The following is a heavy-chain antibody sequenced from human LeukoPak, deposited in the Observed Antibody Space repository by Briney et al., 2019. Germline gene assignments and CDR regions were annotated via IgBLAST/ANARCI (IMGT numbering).Heavy chain of an antibody. CDR1: GYSFTTFY. CDR3: ARGFSYACDY. V-gene: IGHV1-46*01. D-gene: IGHD5-18*01. J-gene: IGHJ4*02. CDR2: IDPNGGST. Sequence: ASMKVSCKASGYSFTTFYIYWVRQAPGQGLEWMGRIDPNGGSTSYAQQFQGRLTMTRDTSTSTVYMELSSLRSDDTAIYYCARGFSYACDYWGQGTLVTVSS.